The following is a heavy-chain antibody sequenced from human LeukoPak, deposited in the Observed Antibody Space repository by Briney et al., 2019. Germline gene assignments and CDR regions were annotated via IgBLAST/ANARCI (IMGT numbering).Heavy chain of an antibody. D-gene: IGHD3-9*01. CDR1: GFTFSSYW. Sequence: GGSLRLSCAASGFTFSSYWMSWVRQAPGKGLEWVANIKQDGSEKYYVDSVKGRFTISRDNSKNTLYLQMNSLRAEDTAVYYCARRLRYFPEGAFDIWGQGTMVTVSS. J-gene: IGHJ3*02. V-gene: IGHV3-7*01. CDR3: ARRLRYFPEGAFDI. CDR2: IKQDGSEK.